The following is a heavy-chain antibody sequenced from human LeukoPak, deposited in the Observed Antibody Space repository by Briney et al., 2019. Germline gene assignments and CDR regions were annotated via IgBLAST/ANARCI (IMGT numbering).Heavy chain of an antibody. Sequence: SETLSLTCTVSGGSVSSGSYYWSWIRQSPGKGLEWIGYIYYSGSTNYNPSLKSRVTISVDTSKNQFSLKLSSVTAADTAVYYCARADCSGGSCHAFDIWGQGTMVTVST. J-gene: IGHJ3*02. CDR2: IYYSGST. D-gene: IGHD2-15*01. V-gene: IGHV4-61*01. CDR3: ARADCSGGSCHAFDI. CDR1: GGSVSSGSYY.